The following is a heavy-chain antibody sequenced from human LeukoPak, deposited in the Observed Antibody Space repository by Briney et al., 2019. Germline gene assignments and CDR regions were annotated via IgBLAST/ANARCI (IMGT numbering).Heavy chain of an antibody. CDR3: AKDLGNSGSH. D-gene: IGHD1-26*01. Sequence: PARSLRLSCAVSGFTFISYSINWVSQAPRKWLELVSDISSSSATIYYADSVKGRFTIYRDNAKNSVYLQMNRLRDEDTAVYYCAKDLGNSGSHWGQGTLVTVSS. J-gene: IGHJ4*02. CDR1: GFTFISYS. V-gene: IGHV3-48*02. CDR2: ISSSSATI.